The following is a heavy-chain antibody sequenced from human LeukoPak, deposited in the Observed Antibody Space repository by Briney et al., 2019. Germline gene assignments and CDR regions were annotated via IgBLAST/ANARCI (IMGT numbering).Heavy chain of an antibody. CDR2: MQYDGRDI. Sequence: GGSLRLSCVTSGFTFSNYGIHWVRQAPGKGLEWVTFMQYDGRDIFYADSVKGRFTISRDNAKKSLYLQMNSLRAEDTAVYYCARDVRYYGSGSYSGGYWGQGTLVTVSS. V-gene: IGHV3-30*02. J-gene: IGHJ4*02. CDR3: ARDVRYYGSGSYSGGY. D-gene: IGHD3-10*01. CDR1: GFTFSNYG.